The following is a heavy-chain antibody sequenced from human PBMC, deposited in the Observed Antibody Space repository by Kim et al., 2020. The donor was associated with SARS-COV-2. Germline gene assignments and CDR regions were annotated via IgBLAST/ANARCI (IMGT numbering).Heavy chain of an antibody. CDR2: T. Sequence: TNYNPSLKSRVTISVDKSKNQFSLKLSSVTAADTAVYYCAGLYDSSGYAYWGQGTLVTVSS. CDR3: AGLYDSSGYAY. J-gene: IGHJ4*02. D-gene: IGHD3-22*01. V-gene: IGHV4-4*02.